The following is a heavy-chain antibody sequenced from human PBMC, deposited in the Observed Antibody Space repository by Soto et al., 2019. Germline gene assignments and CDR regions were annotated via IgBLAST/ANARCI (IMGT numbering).Heavy chain of an antibody. V-gene: IGHV1-18*01. CDR2: ISAYKGNT. CDR3: AKDGGPAYCNSPGCSAEHFDY. J-gene: IGHJ4*02. CDR1: AYTFTTYA. Sequence: ASVKGSCKASAYTFTTYAVSWVRQAPGQELERLGWISAYKGNTNYAQKLQGRVTMTTDTSTSTAYMELRSLRHEDTAVYYCAKDGGPAYCNSPGCSAEHFDYWGQGTQVTVSS. D-gene: IGHD2-2*01.